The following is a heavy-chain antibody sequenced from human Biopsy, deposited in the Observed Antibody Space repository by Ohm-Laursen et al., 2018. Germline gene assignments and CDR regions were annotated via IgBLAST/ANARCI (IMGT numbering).Heavy chain of an antibody. CDR2: IYYSGST. D-gene: IGHD2-8*01. V-gene: IGHV4-59*12. Sequence: GTLSLTCTVSGGSTSSYYWSWIRQPPGKGLEWIGNIYYSGSTNYNSSLKSRVTISVDTSKNQFSLKLSSVTAADTAVYYCASRLYGPNPIDYWGQGTLVTVSP. CDR1: GGSTSSYY. CDR3: ASRLYGPNPIDY. J-gene: IGHJ4*02.